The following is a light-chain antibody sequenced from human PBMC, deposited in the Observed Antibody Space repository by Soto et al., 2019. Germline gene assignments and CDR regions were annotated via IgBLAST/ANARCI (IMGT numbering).Light chain of an antibody. J-gene: IGKJ4*01. CDR3: MQALQTPLT. CDR2: LGS. CDR1: HILLHSTGNNY. Sequence: DIVMTQSPLSLSVTPGEPSSISCRSSHILLHSTGNNYLDWYLQKPGQSPQLLIYLGSNRAPGVPDRLSGSGSGTDFTLKISRVEAEDVGVYYCMQALQTPLTFGGGTKV. V-gene: IGKV2-28*01.